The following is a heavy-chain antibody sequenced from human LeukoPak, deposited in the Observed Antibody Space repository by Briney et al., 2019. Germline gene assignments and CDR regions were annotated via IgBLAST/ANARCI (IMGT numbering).Heavy chain of an antibody. Sequence: HSGRSLGLSCTASGFTFGDYALSWVRQAPGKGLEWVGFIRSRTYGGTTDYAASVKGRFTISRDDSKSIAYLQMNSLKTEDTAVYYCSRDGLVDYYYGMDVWGQGTAVTVSS. V-gene: IGHV3-49*04. D-gene: IGHD5/OR15-5a*01. CDR3: SRDGLVDYYYGMDV. J-gene: IGHJ6*02. CDR1: GFTFGDYA. CDR2: IRSRTYGGTT.